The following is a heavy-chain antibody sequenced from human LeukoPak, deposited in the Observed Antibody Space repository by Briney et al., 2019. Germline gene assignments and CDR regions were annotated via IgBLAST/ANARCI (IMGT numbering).Heavy chain of an antibody. Sequence: GASVKVSCKASGYTFTSYYMHWVRQAAGQGLEWMGLINPSGGSTSYAQKCQGRVTMTRDTSTRTVYMDLSSLRSEDTAVFYCARDAGVGAKKHYFDHWGQGTLVTVSS. CDR1: GYTFTSYY. CDR3: ARDAGVGAKKHYFDH. D-gene: IGHD1-26*01. CDR2: INPSGGST. V-gene: IGHV1-46*01. J-gene: IGHJ4*02.